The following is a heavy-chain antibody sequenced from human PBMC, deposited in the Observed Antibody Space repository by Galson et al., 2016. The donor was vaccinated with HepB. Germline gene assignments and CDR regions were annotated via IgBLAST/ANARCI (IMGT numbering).Heavy chain of an antibody. CDR1: GFTFSSYA. CDR2: ISGSGSPK. D-gene: IGHD1-26*01. Sequence: SLRLSCAASGFTFSSYAMSWVRQAPGKGLEWVSAISGSGSPKYYAGSVKGRFTISRDNAKNSVFLQMNSLRAEDTAVYYCARDLMPYSSDAFDIWGQGTMVTVSS. CDR3: ARDLMPYSSDAFDI. V-gene: IGHV3-23*01. J-gene: IGHJ3*02.